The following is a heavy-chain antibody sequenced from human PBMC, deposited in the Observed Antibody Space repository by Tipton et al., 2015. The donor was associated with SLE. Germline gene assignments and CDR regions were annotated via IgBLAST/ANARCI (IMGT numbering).Heavy chain of an antibody. CDR3: ARDNFLLGASTLHY. CDR1: GYTFTNYK. D-gene: IGHD1-26*01. J-gene: IGHJ4*02. Sequence: QSGPEVKEPGASVKVSCKASGYTFTNYKIHWFRQAPGQGLEWMGMFSDEKFQGRVIMTRDTSSNTAYMEVSRMTSDDTAVYYCARDNFLLGASTLHYWGQGTLVTVSS. V-gene: IGHV1-2*02. CDR2: FSD.